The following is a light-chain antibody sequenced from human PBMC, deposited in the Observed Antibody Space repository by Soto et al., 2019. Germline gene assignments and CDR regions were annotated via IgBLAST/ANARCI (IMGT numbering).Light chain of an antibody. J-gene: IGKJ4*01. V-gene: IGKV3-20*01. Sequence: EIVLTQSPGTLSLSPGDRATLSCRASQSVSFSYLAWYQQKAGQAPRLLIYGATSRATGIPDRFSGSESGTDFTLTISRLGPEAFAVYYCQQYCCAPLSFGGGTKGEIK. CDR2: GAT. CDR3: QQYCCAPLS. CDR1: QSVSFSY.